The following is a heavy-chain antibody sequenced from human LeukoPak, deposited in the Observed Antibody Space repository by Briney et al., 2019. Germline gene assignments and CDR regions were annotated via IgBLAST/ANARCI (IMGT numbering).Heavy chain of an antibody. V-gene: IGHV1-46*01. CDR1: GGTFSSYA. Sequence: ASVKVSCKASGGTFSSYAISWVRQAPGQGLEWMGIINPSGGSTSYAQKFQGRVTMTRDTSTSTVYMELSSLRSEDTAVYYCARGGRAAAGLYPWGQGTLVTVSS. CDR3: ARGGRAAAGLYP. J-gene: IGHJ5*02. CDR2: INPSGGST. D-gene: IGHD6-13*01.